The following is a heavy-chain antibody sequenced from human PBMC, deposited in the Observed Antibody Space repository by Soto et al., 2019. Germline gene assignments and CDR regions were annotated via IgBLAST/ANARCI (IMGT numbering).Heavy chain of an antibody. CDR2: INSDGSST. Sequence: GGSLRLSCAASGFTFSSYWMHWVRQAPGKGLVWVSRINSDGSSTSYADSVKGRFTISRDNAKNTLYLQMNSLRAEDTAVYYCAREDSGWYGEFFQHWGQGTLVTVSS. J-gene: IGHJ1*01. V-gene: IGHV3-74*01. D-gene: IGHD6-19*01. CDR1: GFTFSSYW. CDR3: AREDSGWYGEFFQH.